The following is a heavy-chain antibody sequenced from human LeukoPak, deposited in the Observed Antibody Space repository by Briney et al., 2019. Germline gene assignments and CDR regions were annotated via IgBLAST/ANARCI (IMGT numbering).Heavy chain of an antibody. V-gene: IGHV3-23*01. CDR2: ISASGTAT. CDR3: VRRVQFDY. D-gene: IGHD3-10*01. CDR1: GFAFTTYD. Sequence: GGSLRLSCTASGFAFTTYDMNWVRQTPGKGPEWVSTISASGTATYYADSVKGRFAISRDNSGNTLFLQMNSLRADDTAVYYCVRRVQFDYWGQGTLVTVSS. J-gene: IGHJ4*02.